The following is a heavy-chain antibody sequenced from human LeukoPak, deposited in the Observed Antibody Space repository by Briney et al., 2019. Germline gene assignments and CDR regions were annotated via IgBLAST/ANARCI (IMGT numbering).Heavy chain of an antibody. CDR1: GFTFSSYG. V-gene: IGHV3-30*18. Sequence: GGSLRLSCAASGFTFSSYGMHWVRQAPGKGLEWVAVISYDGSNKYYADSVKGRFTISRDNSKNTLYLQMNSLRAEDTAVYYCAKPETGYYYYGMDAWGQGTTVTVSS. J-gene: IGHJ6*02. CDR2: ISYDGSNK. CDR3: AKPETGYYYYGMDA.